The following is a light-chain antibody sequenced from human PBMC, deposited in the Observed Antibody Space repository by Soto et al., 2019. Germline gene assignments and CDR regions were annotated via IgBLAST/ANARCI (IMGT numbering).Light chain of an antibody. CDR3: CSYTSSSTPVL. V-gene: IGLV2-14*01. CDR1: SSDVGGYNY. CDR2: DVS. Sequence: QSALTQPASVSGSPGQSITISCTGTSSDVGGYNYVSWYQQHPGKAPKLMIYDVSNRPSGVYNRFSGSKSGNTASLTISGLQVEDEADYDCCSYTSSSTPVLFGGGTKLTVL. J-gene: IGLJ2*01.